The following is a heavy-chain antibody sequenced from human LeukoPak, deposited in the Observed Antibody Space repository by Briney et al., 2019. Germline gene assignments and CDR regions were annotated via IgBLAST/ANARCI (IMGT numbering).Heavy chain of an antibody. V-gene: IGHV3-21*04. CDR3: ARVGAAAAFDY. J-gene: IGHJ4*02. CDR2: ISSSGSTI. D-gene: IGHD6-13*01. Sequence: PGGSLRLSCAASGFTFSSYSMNWVRQAPGKGLEWVSSISSSGSTIYYADSVKGRFTISRDNAKNSLYLQMNSLRAEDTAVYYCARVGAAAAFDYWGQGTLVTVSS. CDR1: GFTFSSYS.